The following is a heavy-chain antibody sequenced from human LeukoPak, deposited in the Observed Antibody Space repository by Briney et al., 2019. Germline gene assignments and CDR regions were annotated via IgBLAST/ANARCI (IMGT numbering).Heavy chain of an antibody. D-gene: IGHD6-13*01. V-gene: IGHV3-7*01. CDR2: IKQDGSGK. CDR3: ARDRHWGILAGTNFDY. CDR1: GFPFSSYW. J-gene: IGHJ4*02. Sequence: GGSLRLSCAASGFPFSSYWMSWVRQAPGKGLEWVANIKQDGSGKYYVDSVKGRFTISRDNAKNSLYLQMNSLRAEDTAVHYCARDRHWGILAGTNFDYWGQGTLVTVSS.